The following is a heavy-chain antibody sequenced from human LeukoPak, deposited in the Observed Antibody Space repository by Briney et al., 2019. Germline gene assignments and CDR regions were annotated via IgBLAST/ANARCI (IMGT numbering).Heavy chain of an antibody. CDR1: GGSISSGSYY. CDR3: ARRGPVVVPAAIRWFDP. J-gene: IGHJ5*02. CDR2: LHHSGPA. D-gene: IGHD2-2*01. Sequence: SETLSLTCTVSGGSISSGSYYWSWIRQSPGKGLEWIGSLHHSGPANYNPSLKSRVTISVDTSKNQFSLKLSSVTAADTAVYYCARRGPVVVPAAIRWFDPWGQGTLVTVSS. V-gene: IGHV4-39*07.